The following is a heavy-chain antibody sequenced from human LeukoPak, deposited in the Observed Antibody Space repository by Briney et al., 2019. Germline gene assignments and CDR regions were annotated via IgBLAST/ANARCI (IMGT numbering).Heavy chain of an antibody. CDR1: GGTFSSYA. J-gene: IGHJ5*02. Sequence: TSVKVSCKASGGTFSSYAISWVRQAPGQGLEWMGGIIPIFGTANYAQKFQGRVTITADESTSTAYMELSSLRSEDTAVYYCARGLTMVRGVANWFDPWGQGTLVTVSS. V-gene: IGHV1-69*13. D-gene: IGHD3-10*01. CDR2: IIPIFGTA. CDR3: ARGLTMVRGVANWFDP.